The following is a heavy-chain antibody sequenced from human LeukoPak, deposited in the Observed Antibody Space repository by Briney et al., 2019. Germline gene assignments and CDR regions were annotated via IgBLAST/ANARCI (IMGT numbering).Heavy chain of an antibody. V-gene: IGHV1-2*02. J-gene: IGHJ5*02. D-gene: IGHD3-10*01. CDR3: ARDQMSSSGRGIRFDWLDP. CDR2: INPNSGGT. CDR1: GYRFTGYF. Sequence: ASVKVSCKASGYRFTGYFIHWVRQAPGQGLEWMGWINPNSGGTKPAQKFQGRVTITRDTSTSTIYMDLSTLTSDDTAIYYCARDQMSSSGRGIRFDWLDPWGQGTLVTVSS.